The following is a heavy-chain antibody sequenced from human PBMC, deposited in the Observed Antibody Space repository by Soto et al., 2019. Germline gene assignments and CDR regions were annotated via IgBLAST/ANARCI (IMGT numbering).Heavy chain of an antibody. D-gene: IGHD6-19*01. CDR1: GFSLSTSGVV. CDR3: AHRRGGWYYLEY. CDR2: IYWNDDK. V-gene: IGHV2-5*01. Sequence: SGPTLVNPTQTLTLTCTFSGFSLSTSGVVVGGIRQPPGKAMEWLALIYWNDDKRYSPSLKGRLTITKDTSKDQVVLTMTNMDPVDRATYYCAHRRGGWYYLEYWGQGTMVTVSS. J-gene: IGHJ4*02.